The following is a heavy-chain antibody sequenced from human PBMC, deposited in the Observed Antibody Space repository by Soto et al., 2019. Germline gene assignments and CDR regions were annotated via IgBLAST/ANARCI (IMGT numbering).Heavy chain of an antibody. D-gene: IGHD4-17*01. CDR1: GGSISSSSYY. Sequence: SETLSLTCTVSGGSISSSSYYWGWIRQPPGKGLEWIGSIYYSGSTYYNPSLKSRVTISVDTSKNQFSLKLSSVTAADTAVYYCARRDYGDYGDFEYWGQGTLVTVSS. CDR2: IYYSGST. CDR3: ARRDYGDYGDFEY. V-gene: IGHV4-39*01. J-gene: IGHJ4*02.